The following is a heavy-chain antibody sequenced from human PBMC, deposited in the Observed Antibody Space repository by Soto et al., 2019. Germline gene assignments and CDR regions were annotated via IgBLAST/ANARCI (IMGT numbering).Heavy chain of an antibody. V-gene: IGHV3-7*01. J-gene: IGHJ4*02. Sequence: EAQLVGSGGGLVQPGESLRLSCAASGFALRTYWMSWVRQAPGKGLEWVANIKQDGSAKFYVYSVRGPFTIYRDNGNTSLYLQLNSLRAEDTAVYDCARDDGYRGFDCWGQGTLVTVSS. CDR2: IKQDGSAK. CDR1: GFALRTYW. CDR3: ARDDGYRGFDC. D-gene: IGHD6-25*01.